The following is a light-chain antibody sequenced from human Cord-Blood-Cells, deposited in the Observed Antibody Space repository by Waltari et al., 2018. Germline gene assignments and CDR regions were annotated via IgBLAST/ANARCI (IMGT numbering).Light chain of an antibody. V-gene: IGLV2-14*01. CDR3: SSYTSSSTFYV. CDR2: EVS. J-gene: IGLJ1*01. Sequence: HSPLTQPASLSGSPGQSLTLFCPGPRSDVRASNSVASYQHHPGTAPKLMIYEVSNRPSGVSNRFSGSKSGNTASLTISGLQAEDEADYYCSSYTSSSTFYVFGTGTKVTVL. CDR1: RSDVRASNS.